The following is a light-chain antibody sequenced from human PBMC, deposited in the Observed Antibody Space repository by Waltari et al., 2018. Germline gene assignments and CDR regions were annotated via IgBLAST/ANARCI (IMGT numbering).Light chain of an antibody. V-gene: IGLV3-21*02. CDR1: DIGTKS. Sequence: SYALTQPPSVSVAPGQTARIPCGGNDIGTKSVHWYQQKPGQAPGLVVYNDNTRPSGVPERLAGANSGNTATLTISRVEAGDEADVYCQVWDSNGDRWVFGGGTKLTVL. CDR2: NDN. CDR3: QVWDSNGDRWV. J-gene: IGLJ3*02.